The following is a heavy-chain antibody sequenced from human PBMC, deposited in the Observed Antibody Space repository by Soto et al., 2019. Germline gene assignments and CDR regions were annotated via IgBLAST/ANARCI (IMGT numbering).Heavy chain of an antibody. Sequence: QVQLVQSGAEVKKPGSSVKVSCKASGGTFSSYAITWVRQAPGQGLEWMGGIIPIFDSINYAQKFQGRVTIPADESTSTAYMELSSLRSEDTAVYYCARARVYYYHYGMDVWGQGTTVTVSS. CDR2: IIPIFDSI. V-gene: IGHV1-69*01. CDR1: GGTFSSYA. D-gene: IGHD6-6*01. J-gene: IGHJ6*02. CDR3: ARARVYYYHYGMDV.